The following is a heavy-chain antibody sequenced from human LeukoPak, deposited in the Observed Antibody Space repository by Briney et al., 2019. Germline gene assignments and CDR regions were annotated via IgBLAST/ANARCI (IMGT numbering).Heavy chain of an antibody. CDR1: GGTFSSYA. Sequence: SVKVSCKASGGTFSSYAIIWVRQAPGQGLEWMGGIIPIFGTANYAQKFQGRVTITTDESTSTAYMELSSLRSEDTAVYYCASGSVVVPAALNAFDIWGQGTMVTVSS. CDR2: IIPIFGTA. D-gene: IGHD2-2*01. V-gene: IGHV1-69*05. CDR3: ASGSVVVPAALNAFDI. J-gene: IGHJ3*02.